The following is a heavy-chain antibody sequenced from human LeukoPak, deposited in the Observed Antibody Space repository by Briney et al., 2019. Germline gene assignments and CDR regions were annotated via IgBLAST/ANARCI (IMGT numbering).Heavy chain of an antibody. CDR1: GGSFSGYY. V-gene: IGHV4-34*01. Sequence: PSETLSLTCAVYGGSFSGYYWSWIRQPPGKGLEWIWEINHSGSTNYNPSLKSRVTISVDTSKNQFSLKLSSVTAADTAVYYCARTKGLWFGELLAFDYWGQGTLVTVSS. CDR3: ARTKGLWFGELLAFDY. J-gene: IGHJ4*02. CDR2: INHSGST. D-gene: IGHD3-10*01.